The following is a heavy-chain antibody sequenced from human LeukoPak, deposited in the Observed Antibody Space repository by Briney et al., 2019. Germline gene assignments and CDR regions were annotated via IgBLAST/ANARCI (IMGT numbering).Heavy chain of an antibody. D-gene: IGHD6-13*01. V-gene: IGHV3-21*01. CDR3: ASHGRESSSWYYFDY. Sequence: GGSLRLSCAASAFTFTTHSINWVRQAPGKVLEWVSSINRSTSSIDYEDSVKGRFTISRDNAKNSRYLQMNSLRAEDTAVYYCASHGRESSSWYYFDYWGQGTLVTVSS. CDR2: INRSTSSI. CDR1: AFTFTTHS. J-gene: IGHJ4*02.